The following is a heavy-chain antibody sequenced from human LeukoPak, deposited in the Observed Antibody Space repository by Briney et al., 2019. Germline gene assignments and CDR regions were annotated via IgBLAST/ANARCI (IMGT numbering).Heavy chain of an antibody. V-gene: IGHV3-21*01. Sequence: PGGSLRLSCAGSGFTFSSYTMNWVRQAPGKGLEWVSSISSSATYIYYADSVRGRFTISRDDAKNSLFLHTNSLRAEDTAVYYCATWDDYGDYVAFEYWGQGTLVTVSS. D-gene: IGHD4-17*01. CDR3: ATWDDYGDYVAFEY. CDR1: GFTFSSYT. CDR2: ISSSATYI. J-gene: IGHJ4*02.